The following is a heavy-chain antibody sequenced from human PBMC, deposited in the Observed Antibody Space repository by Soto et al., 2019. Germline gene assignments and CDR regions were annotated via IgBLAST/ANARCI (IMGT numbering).Heavy chain of an antibody. CDR3: ASPGVATIAVFDY. Sequence: ASVKVSCKASGYTFTGYYMHWVRQASGQGLEWMGWINPNSGGTNYAQKFQGRVTMTRDPSISTAYMELSRLRSDDTAVYYCASPGVATIAVFDYWGQGTLVTVSS. V-gene: IGHV1-2*02. CDR1: GYTFTGYY. CDR2: INPNSGGT. D-gene: IGHD5-12*01. J-gene: IGHJ4*02.